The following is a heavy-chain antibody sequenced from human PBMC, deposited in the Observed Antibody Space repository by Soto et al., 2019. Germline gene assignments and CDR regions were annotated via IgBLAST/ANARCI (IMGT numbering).Heavy chain of an antibody. CDR2: MNPINGAT. V-gene: IGHV1-8*02. J-gene: IGHJ6*02. CDR3: GRGPSPRAPAGGTPYYYAMDV. D-gene: IGHD6-25*01. Sequence: GASVKVSCKASGYDFTAYDINWVRQASGQGLEGMGWMNPINGATGTARRFQGRVSMTRNTDTGTAYLELTSLRSDDTAVYFCGRGPSPRAPAGGTPYYYAMDVWGQGTTVTVSS. CDR1: GYDFTAYD.